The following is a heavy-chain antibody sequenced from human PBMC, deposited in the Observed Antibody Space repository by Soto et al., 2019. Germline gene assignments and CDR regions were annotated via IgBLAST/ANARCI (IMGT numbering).Heavy chain of an antibody. Sequence: EVQLLESGGGLVQPGGSLRLSCLGSGFTFNYAMTWVRQAPGKGLEWVSAISGSGGSTYYADSAKGRFTISRDNSKNTLYLQMNSLRAEDTAIYYCARVAAADAFEANDVWGQGTMVTVSS. CDR1: GFTFNYA. V-gene: IGHV3-23*01. CDR2: ISGSGGST. J-gene: IGHJ3*01. D-gene: IGHD3-16*01. CDR3: ARVAAADAFEANDV.